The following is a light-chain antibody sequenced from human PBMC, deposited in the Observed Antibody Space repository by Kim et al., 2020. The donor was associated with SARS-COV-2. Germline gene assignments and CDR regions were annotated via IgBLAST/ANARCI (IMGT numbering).Light chain of an antibody. CDR2: ADD. CDR1: SGDIGGDS. V-gene: IGLV6-57*02. J-gene: IGLJ2*01. CDR3: QSYNRDNVI. Sequence: GRTVTISCTNRSGDIGGDSVQWYQQRPGGVPTPVIYADDQRPSGVSDRFSGSIDNSSNSASLTLSGLRTEDEADYYCQSYNRDNVIFGGGTQLTVL.